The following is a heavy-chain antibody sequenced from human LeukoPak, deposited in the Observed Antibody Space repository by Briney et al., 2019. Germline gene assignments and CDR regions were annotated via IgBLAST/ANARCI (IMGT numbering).Heavy chain of an antibody. Sequence: GRSLRLSCAASGFTFDDYAMHWVRQAPGKGLEWVSGISWNSGSIGYADSVKGRFTISRDNAKNFLYLQMNSLRAEDTALYYCAKDMGGSYRPGGDFDYWGQGTLVTVSS. CDR2: ISWNSGSI. D-gene: IGHD1-26*01. J-gene: IGHJ4*02. V-gene: IGHV3-9*01. CDR3: AKDMGGSYRPGGDFDY. CDR1: GFTFDDYA.